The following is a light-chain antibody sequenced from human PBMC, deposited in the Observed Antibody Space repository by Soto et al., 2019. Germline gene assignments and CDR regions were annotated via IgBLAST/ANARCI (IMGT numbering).Light chain of an antibody. CDR3: QQNNKWPPVT. CDR1: QTISND. J-gene: IGKJ4*01. V-gene: IGKV3-15*01. Sequence: EVVMTQSPATVSVSPGEGVTLSCRASQTISNDLAWYQQKPGQAPRLLIYGASTRATGVPARFSGGGSGTEFALTLSSLQSEDFAFYYCQQNNKWPPVTFGGETKVEIK. CDR2: GAS.